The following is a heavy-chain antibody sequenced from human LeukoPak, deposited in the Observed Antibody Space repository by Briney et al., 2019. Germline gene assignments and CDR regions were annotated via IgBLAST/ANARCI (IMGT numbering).Heavy chain of an antibody. J-gene: IGHJ4*02. D-gene: IGHD1-26*01. CDR1: GDSVSNNNAA. V-gene: IGHV6-1*01. Sequence: SQTLSLTCAISGDSVSNNNAAWNWIRQSPSRGLEWLGRTNYRSKWYNDYAVSVKSRIIINPDPSKNQFSLQLNSVTPEDTAVCYCARNRYWAFDSWGQGTLVTVSS. CDR3: ARNRYWAFDS. CDR2: TNYRSKWYN.